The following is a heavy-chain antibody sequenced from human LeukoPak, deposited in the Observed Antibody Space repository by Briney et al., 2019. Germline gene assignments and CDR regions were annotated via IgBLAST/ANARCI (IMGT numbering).Heavy chain of an antibody. V-gene: IGHV3-23*01. D-gene: IGHD3-3*01. CDR1: GFTFSSSA. Sequence: GGSLRLSCAASGFTFSSSAMSWVRQAPGKGLEWVSGISDSGGSTYYADSVKGRFTISRDNSKNTLYLQMNSLRAEDTAVYYCARSRARGGYYTLGYWGQGTLVTVSS. J-gene: IGHJ4*02. CDR3: ARSRARGGYYTLGY. CDR2: ISDSGGST.